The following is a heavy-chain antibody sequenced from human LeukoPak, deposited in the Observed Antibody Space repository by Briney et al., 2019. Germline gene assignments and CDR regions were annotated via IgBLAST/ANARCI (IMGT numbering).Heavy chain of an antibody. D-gene: IGHD2-15*01. CDR3: ARDGRGTVVAASSAY. CDR1: GFTFSSYW. V-gene: IGHV3-7*01. J-gene: IGHJ4*02. Sequence: GGSLRLSCAASGFTFSSYWMSWVRQAPGKGLEWVANIKQDGSEKYYVDSVKGRFTISRDNAKNSLYLQMNSLRAEDTAVYYCARDGRGTVVAASSAYWGQGTLVTVSS. CDR2: IKQDGSEK.